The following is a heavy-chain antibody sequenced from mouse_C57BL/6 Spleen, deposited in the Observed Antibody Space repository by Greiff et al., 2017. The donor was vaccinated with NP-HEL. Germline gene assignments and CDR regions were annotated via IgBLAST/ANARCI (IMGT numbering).Heavy chain of an antibody. V-gene: IGHV2-2*01. CDR3: ARRIGYGSSYDAMDY. D-gene: IGHD1-1*01. CDR2: IWSGGST. CDR1: GFSLTSYG. Sequence: VHLVESGPGLVQPSQSLSITCTVSGFSLTSYGVHWVRQSPGKGLEWLGVIWSGGSTDYNAAFISRLSISKDNSKSQVFFKMNSLQADDTAIYYCARRIGYGSSYDAMDYWGQGTSVTVSS. J-gene: IGHJ4*01.